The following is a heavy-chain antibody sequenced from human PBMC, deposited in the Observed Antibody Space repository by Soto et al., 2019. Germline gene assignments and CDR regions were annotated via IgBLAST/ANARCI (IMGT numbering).Heavy chain of an antibody. CDR2: IIPIFATP. Sequence: QVQLVQSGAEVKKPGSSVKVSCKGSGGFNSYSTSWVRQAPGQGPEWMGGIIPIFATPTYAQRFQGRVTITADKSTSTASMELSRLTSEDTAVYYCARGGPVIIPAATNWFDPWGQGTLVSVSS. J-gene: IGHJ5*02. V-gene: IGHV1-69*06. D-gene: IGHD2-2*01. CDR3: ARGGPVIIPAATNWFDP. CDR1: GGFNSYS.